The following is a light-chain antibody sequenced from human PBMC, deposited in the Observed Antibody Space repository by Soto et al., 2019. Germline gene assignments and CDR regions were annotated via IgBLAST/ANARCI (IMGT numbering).Light chain of an antibody. Sequence: ETVMTQSPAVLSVSPGERATLSCRASQSVDSRLAWYQQKPGQAPRLLIYGASTRATGIPARFSGSGSGTEFTLTISSLQSEDSAIYYCQQFSDSPPERTFGQVTKVEVK. CDR1: QSVDSR. CDR2: GAS. CDR3: QQFSDSPPERT. J-gene: IGKJ1*01. V-gene: IGKV3-15*01.